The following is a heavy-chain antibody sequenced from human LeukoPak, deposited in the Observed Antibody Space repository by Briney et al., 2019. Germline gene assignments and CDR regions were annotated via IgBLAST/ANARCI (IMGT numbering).Heavy chain of an antibody. CDR3: ARDLRAYCSGGSCFDAFDI. Sequence: SETLSLTCTVSDGSITNYDWSWVRQPPGKGLEFIGHVHYSGTASYNPSLRSRVTISIDTSKKHFFLKLKSVTAADTAVYYCARDLRAYCSGGSCFDAFDIWGQGTMVTVSS. CDR2: VHYSGTA. V-gene: IGHV4-59*01. J-gene: IGHJ3*02. CDR1: DGSITNYD. D-gene: IGHD2-15*01.